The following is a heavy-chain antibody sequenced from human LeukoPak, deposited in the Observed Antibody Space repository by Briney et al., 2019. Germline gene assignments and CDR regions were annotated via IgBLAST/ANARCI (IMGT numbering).Heavy chain of an antibody. CDR3: AKNYGTSRPFYDY. Sequence: GGSLRLSCAASGFTFSNYAMTWVRQAPGKGLQWVSAISGDTIYTYYLDSVKGRFTTSRDNSKNTLFLQMNSLRADDTAVYYCAKNYGTSRPFYDYWGQGIVVTVAS. CDR2: ISGDTIYT. J-gene: IGHJ4*02. V-gene: IGHV3-23*01. D-gene: IGHD4-17*01. CDR1: GFTFSNYA.